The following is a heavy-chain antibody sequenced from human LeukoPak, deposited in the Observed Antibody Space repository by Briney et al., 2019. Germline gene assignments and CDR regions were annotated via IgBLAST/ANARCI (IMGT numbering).Heavy chain of an antibody. J-gene: IGHJ4*02. CDR1: GGSISSGGYS. Sequence: PSQTLSLTCAVSGGSISSGGYSWSWIRQPPGKGLEWIVYIYHSGSTYYNPPLKSRVTISVDRSKNQFSLKLSSVTAADTAVYYCARLAYCGGDCYSFFFDYWGQGTLVTVSS. CDR3: ARLAYCGGDCYSFFFDY. CDR2: IYHSGST. V-gene: IGHV4-30-2*01. D-gene: IGHD2-21*02.